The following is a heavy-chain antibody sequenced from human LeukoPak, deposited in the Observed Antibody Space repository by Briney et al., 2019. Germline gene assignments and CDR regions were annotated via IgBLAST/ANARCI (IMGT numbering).Heavy chain of an antibody. V-gene: IGHV4-59*11. CDR2: IYYSGST. CDR3: ARGPYYYDSSGYYPPLWYFDL. Sequence: SETLSLTCTVSGGSISSHYWSWIRQPPGKGLEWIGYIYYSGSTNYNPSLKSRVTISVDTSKNQFSLKLSSVTAADTAVYYCARGPYYYDSSGYYPPLWYFDLWGRGTLVTVSS. J-gene: IGHJ2*01. D-gene: IGHD3-22*01. CDR1: GGSISSHY.